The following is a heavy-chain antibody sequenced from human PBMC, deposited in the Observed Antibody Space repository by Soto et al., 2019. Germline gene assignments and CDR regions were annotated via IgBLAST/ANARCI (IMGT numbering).Heavy chain of an antibody. V-gene: IGHV1-18*01. Sequence: AAVKVSCKDSGDTCTSYGIIWLRQATGQGLEWMGWISAYNGNTNYAQKLQGRVTMTTDTSTSTAYMELRSLRSDDTAVYYCARGGDIVVVPAEFDPWGQGTLVTVSS. CDR1: GDTCTSYG. D-gene: IGHD2-2*01. CDR2: ISAYNGNT. J-gene: IGHJ5*02. CDR3: ARGGDIVVVPAEFDP.